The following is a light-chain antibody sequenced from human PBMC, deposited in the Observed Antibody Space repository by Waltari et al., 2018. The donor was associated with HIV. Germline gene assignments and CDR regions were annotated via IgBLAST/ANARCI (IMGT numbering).Light chain of an antibody. J-gene: IGLJ1*01. V-gene: IGLV1-47*01. CDR1: NSNVGSEY. Sequence: QSVLTQPPSASGTLGQRVTIPCPGRNSNVGSEYVYWYQQVPGTAPKQLIYRTDQRRSGVPDRFSASKSGASASLSISGLRSEDEADYYCVAWDDSLSGFAFGSGTKVTVL. CDR2: RTD. CDR3: VAWDDSLSGFA.